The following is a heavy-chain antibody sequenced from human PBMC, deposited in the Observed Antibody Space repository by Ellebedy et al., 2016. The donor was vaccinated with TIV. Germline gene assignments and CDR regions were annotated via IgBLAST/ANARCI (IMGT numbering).Heavy chain of an antibody. J-gene: IGHJ4*02. Sequence: PGGSLRLSCAASGFTFNSYAMHWVRQAPGKGLEWVAVISYDGSSKYYADSVKGRFTISRDNSKNTVDLQMKSLRDEDTAVYYCAKNYRDGVPVYDYWGQGMLVTVSS. CDR1: GFTFNSYA. D-gene: IGHD5-24*01. CDR2: ISYDGSSK. CDR3: AKNYRDGVPVYDY. V-gene: IGHV3-30-3*01.